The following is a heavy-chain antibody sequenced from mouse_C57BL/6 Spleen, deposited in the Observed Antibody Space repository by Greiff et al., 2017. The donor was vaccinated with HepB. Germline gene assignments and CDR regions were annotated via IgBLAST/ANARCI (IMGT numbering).Heavy chain of an antibody. Sequence: EVKLQESGPGLVKPSQSLSLTCSVTGYSITSGYYWNWIRQLPGNKLEWMGYISYDGSNNYNPSLKNRISITRDTSKNQFFLKLNSVTTEDTATYYCARGQGPFDFDYWGQGTTLTVSS. D-gene: IGHD3-2*01. J-gene: IGHJ2*01. CDR3: ARGQGPFDFDY. CDR2: ISYDGSN. V-gene: IGHV3-6*01. CDR1: GYSITSGYY.